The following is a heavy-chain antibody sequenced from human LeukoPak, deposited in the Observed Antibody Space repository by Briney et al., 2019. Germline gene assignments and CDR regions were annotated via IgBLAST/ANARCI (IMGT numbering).Heavy chain of an antibody. Sequence: GGSLRLSCAASGFTFDDYAMHWVRQAPGKGLEWVSGISWNSGRIGYADSVKGRFTISRDNSKNTLYLQMSSLRAEDTAVYYCAKEFNRGLPDYWGQGTLVTVPS. CDR3: AKEFNRGLPDY. CDR1: GFTFDDYA. J-gene: IGHJ4*02. V-gene: IGHV3-9*01. D-gene: IGHD2-21*01. CDR2: ISWNSGRI.